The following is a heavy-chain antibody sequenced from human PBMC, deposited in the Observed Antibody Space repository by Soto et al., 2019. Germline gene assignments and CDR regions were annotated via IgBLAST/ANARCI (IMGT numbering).Heavy chain of an antibody. V-gene: IGHV3-23*01. CDR1: GFTFSSYA. CDR3: AKYRPGPLRGSNTSRVFWFDP. D-gene: IGHD2-2*01. Sequence: GGSLRLSCAASGFTFSSYAMSWVRQAPGKGLEWVSAISGSGGSTYYADSVKGRFTISRDNSKNTLYLQMNSLRAEDTAVYYCAKYRPGPLRGSNTSRVFWFDPWGQGTLVTVSS. J-gene: IGHJ5*02. CDR2: ISGSGGST.